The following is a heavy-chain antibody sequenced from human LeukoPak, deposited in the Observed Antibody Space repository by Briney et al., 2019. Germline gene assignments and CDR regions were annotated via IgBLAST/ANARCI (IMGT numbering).Heavy chain of an antibody. V-gene: IGHV3-7*03. Sequence: GGSLRLSCAASGFALSSHWMTWVRQVPGRGPEWVANVNRDGSETYYLDSVKGRFTISKDNAKNSLYLQMNSLRAEDTALYHCARNNGLDVWGQGTTVIVSS. CDR2: VNRDGSET. CDR1: GFALSSHW. CDR3: ARNNGLDV. J-gene: IGHJ6*02.